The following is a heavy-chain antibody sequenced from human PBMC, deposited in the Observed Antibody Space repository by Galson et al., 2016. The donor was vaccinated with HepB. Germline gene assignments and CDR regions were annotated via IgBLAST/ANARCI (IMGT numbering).Heavy chain of an antibody. D-gene: IGHD4-17*01. J-gene: IGHJ3*02. CDR3: SKSATKQLRDVNAHDI. CDR2: VNSDGSGT. CDR1: GFTFSSYW. V-gene: IGHV3-74*01. Sequence: SLRLSCAASGFTFSSYWMHWVRQAPGKGLVWVSRVNSDGSGTGYADSVKGRFTISRDNSKNTLYLQMNSLRAEDTAVYYCSKSATKQLRDVNAHDIWGQGTMVTVSS.